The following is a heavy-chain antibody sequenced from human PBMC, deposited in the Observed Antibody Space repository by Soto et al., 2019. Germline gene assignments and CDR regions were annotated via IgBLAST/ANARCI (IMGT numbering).Heavy chain of an antibody. CDR2: IYTSGST. V-gene: IGHV4-4*07. J-gene: IGHJ6*02. CDR3: ERDTTVTYPGV. D-gene: IGHD4-4*01. Sequence: HVQLQESGPGLVKPSETLSLTCTASCGSISSYYWSWIRQPAGKGLEWIGRIYTSGSTNYNTSLKSRGTMSVDTSKNQFSLKLSSVTAADTAVYYCERDTTVTYPGVWGQGTTVTVSS. CDR1: CGSISSYY.